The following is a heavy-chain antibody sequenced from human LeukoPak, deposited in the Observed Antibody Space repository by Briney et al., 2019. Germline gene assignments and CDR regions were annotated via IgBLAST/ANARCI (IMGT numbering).Heavy chain of an antibody. CDR3: ARGDYETHGYQTR. CDR2: INTNTGNP. J-gene: IGHJ4*02. D-gene: IGHD3-22*01. CDR1: GYIFTSYV. Sequence: ASVKVSCKASGYIFTSYVLHWVRRAPGQGLEWMGWINTNTGNPTYAQGFTGRFVFSLDTSVSTAYLQTSSLKADDTAMYYCARGDYETHGYQTRWGQGTLVTVSS. V-gene: IGHV7-4-1*02.